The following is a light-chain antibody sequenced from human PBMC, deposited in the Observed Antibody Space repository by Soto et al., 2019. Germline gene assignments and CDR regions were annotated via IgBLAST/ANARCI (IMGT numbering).Light chain of an antibody. CDR1: SSNIGAGYD. CDR3: QSYDSSVWKVV. Sequence: QSVLTQPPSASGAPGQRVTISCTGSSSNIGAGYDVHWYQQLPGTAPKLLISGNNNRPSGVPDRFSGSKSGTSASLAITGLQAEDEADYYCQSYDSSVWKVVFGGGTKVTVL. V-gene: IGLV1-40*01. CDR2: GNN. J-gene: IGLJ2*01.